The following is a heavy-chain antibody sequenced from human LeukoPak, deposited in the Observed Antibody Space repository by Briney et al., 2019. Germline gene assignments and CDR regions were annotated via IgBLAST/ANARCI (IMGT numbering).Heavy chain of an antibody. V-gene: IGHV3-30*18. CDR3: AKEEAAAHFDY. CDR2: ISYDGNKE. D-gene: IGHD6-13*01. J-gene: IGHJ4*02. Sequence: PGGSLRLSCAASGFTFNTFGIHWVRQAPGKGLDWVAVISYDGNKEYYADSVKGRFTISRDNSKNTLYLQMNSLRAEDTAVYYCAKEEAAAHFDYWGQGTLVTVSS. CDR1: GFTFNTFG.